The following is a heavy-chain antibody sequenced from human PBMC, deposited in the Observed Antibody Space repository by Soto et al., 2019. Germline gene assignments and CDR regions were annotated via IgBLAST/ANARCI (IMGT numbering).Heavy chain of an antibody. Sequence: GGSLRLSCAASGFTFIRYGMHWVRQAPGKGLEWVAVISYDGSNKYYADSVKGRFTISRDNSKNTLYLQMNSLRAEDTAVYYCAKDHLDIVVVPENYYYYYMDVWGKGTTVTVSS. CDR3: AKDHLDIVVVPENYYYYYMDV. V-gene: IGHV3-30*18. CDR2: ISYDGSNK. J-gene: IGHJ6*03. D-gene: IGHD2-2*01. CDR1: GFTFIRYG.